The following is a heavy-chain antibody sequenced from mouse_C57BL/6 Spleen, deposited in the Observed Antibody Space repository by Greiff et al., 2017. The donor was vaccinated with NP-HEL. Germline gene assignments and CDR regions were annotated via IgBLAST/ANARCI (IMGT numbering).Heavy chain of an antibody. CDR3: ARSGVRLPHSFDY. D-gene: IGHD3-2*02. Sequence: QVQLQQPGTELVKPGASGYTFTSYWMHWVKQRPGQGLEWIGNINPSNGGTNYNEKFKSKATLTVDKSSSTAYMQLSSLTSEDSAVYYCARSGVRLPHSFDYWGQGTTLTVSS. CDR2: INPSNGGT. CDR1: GYTFTSYW. V-gene: IGHV1-53*01. J-gene: IGHJ2*01.